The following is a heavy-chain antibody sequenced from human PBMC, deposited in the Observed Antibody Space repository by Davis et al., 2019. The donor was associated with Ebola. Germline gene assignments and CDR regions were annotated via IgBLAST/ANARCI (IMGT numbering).Heavy chain of an antibody. V-gene: IGHV3-23*01. CDR3: AKDLGELRDS. CDR2: ISNSGDRP. D-gene: IGHD1-26*01. J-gene: IGHJ4*02. Sequence: GESLKISCAASGFAFSSYAMSWVRQAPGKGLEWVSAISNSGDRPYYADSVKGRFTISRDNSKNVLYLQMNNLRAEDTAVYYCAKDLGELRDSWGQGTLVTVSS. CDR1: GFAFSSYA.